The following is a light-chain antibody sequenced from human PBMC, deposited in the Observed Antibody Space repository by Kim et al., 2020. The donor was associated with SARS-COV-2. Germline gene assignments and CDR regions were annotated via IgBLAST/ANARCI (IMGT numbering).Light chain of an antibody. J-gene: IGLJ1*01. CDR1: SSDVGGYNS. Sequence: GQSITISCTGTSSDVGGYNSVSWYQQHPGKATKLMIYDSSGRASGVSNRFSGSQSGNTASLTISGLRAEDEADYYCSSHTTSSTYVFGSGTKITVL. CDR2: DSS. V-gene: IGLV2-14*03. CDR3: SSHTTSSTYV.